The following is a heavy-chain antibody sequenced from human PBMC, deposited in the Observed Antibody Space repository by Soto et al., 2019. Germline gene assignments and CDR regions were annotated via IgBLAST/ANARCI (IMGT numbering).Heavy chain of an antibody. D-gene: IGHD2-15*01. V-gene: IGHV5-51*01. CDR2: IYPIESDA. CDR3: VRHGRSGGSSYSGWFDP. J-gene: IGHJ5*02. CDR1: GYTFANYW. Sequence: GESLKISCEASGYTFANYWIGWVRQMPGKGLELMGIIYPIESDARYSPSFQGQVIISADKSINTAYLQWSSLRASDTAIYYCVRHGRSGGSSYSGWFDPWGQGTLVTVSS.